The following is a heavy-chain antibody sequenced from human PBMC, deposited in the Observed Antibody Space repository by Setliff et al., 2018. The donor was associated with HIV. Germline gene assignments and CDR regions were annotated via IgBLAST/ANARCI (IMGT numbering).Heavy chain of an antibody. CDR2: ITNDAGST. J-gene: IGHJ4*02. CDR3: AKDKEGTTAFDL. V-gene: IGHV3-23*01. CDR1: GFTFSNYA. Sequence: GGSLRLSCAASGFTFSNYAMTWVRQAAGKGLEWVSSITNDAGSTYHADPVRGRFTISRDNSKNTIYLQMNSLRVEDTALYYCAKDKEGTTAFDLWGPGTLVTVS. D-gene: IGHD4-17*01.